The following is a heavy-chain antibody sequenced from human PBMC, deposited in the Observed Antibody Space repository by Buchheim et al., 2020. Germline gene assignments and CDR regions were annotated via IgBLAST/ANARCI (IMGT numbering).Heavy chain of an antibody. CDR3: ANRIATRAEWFDP. Sequence: QVQLQESGPGLVKPSGTLSLTCAVSGGSISSSNWWSWVRQPPGKGLEWIGEIYHSGTTNYNPSLKSRVPLSADQSKKQASPKLTSVTAADTAVYYCANRIATRAEWFDPWGQGTL. CDR1: GGSISSSNW. J-gene: IGHJ5*02. D-gene: IGHD6-6*01. V-gene: IGHV4-4*02. CDR2: IYHSGTT.